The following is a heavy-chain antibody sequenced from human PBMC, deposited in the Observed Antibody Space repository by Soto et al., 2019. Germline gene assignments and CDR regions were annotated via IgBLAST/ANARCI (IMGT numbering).Heavy chain of an antibody. J-gene: IGHJ6*01. CDR2: IIPTLCTP. Sequence: QVQLVQSGAEVNKPGSSVTVSCKASGATFSTHAISWVRHAPGQGLEWLEGIIPTLCTPNYAQKYKGRVTVAAEEFTSTAYTELRRLTSEDTAVYYCARAALRSGYYGYYYAMDVWGQVTTVNVS. V-gene: IGHV1-69*01. D-gene: IGHD3-3*01. CDR1: GATFSTHA. CDR3: ARAALRSGYYGYYYAMDV.